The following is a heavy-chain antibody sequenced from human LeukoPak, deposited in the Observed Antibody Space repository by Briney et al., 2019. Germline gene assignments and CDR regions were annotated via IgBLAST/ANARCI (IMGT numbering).Heavy chain of an antibody. J-gene: IGHJ5*02. CDR3: TRVNVNLWFGENWFDP. Sequence: LGGSLRLSCAASGFTFSSYSMNWVRQAPGKGLEWVSSISSSSSYIYYADSVKGRFTISRDNSKNTLYLQMNSLRAEDTAVYYCTRVNVNLWFGENWFDPWGQGTLVTVSS. V-gene: IGHV3-21*01. CDR2: ISSSSSYI. D-gene: IGHD3-10*01. CDR1: GFTFSSYS.